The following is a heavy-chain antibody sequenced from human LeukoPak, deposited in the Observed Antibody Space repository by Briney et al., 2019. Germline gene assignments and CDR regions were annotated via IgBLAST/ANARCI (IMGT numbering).Heavy chain of an antibody. J-gene: IGHJ1*01. D-gene: IGHD4-17*01. V-gene: IGHV3-9*03. CDR3: AKDSSGDHKYFQH. Sequence: GGSLRLSCAASGFTFDDYAMQWVRQAPGKGLEWVSGISWNSGSIGYADSVKGRFTISRDNAKNSLYLQMNSLRAEDMALYYCAKDSSGDHKYFQHWGQGTLVTVSS. CDR1: GFTFDDYA. CDR2: ISWNSGSI.